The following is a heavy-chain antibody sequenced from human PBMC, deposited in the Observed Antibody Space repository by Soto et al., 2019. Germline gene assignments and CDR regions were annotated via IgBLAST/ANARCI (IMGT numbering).Heavy chain of an antibody. CDR2: IYPADSHA. J-gene: IGHJ3*01. V-gene: IGHV5-51*01. CDR1: GYSFTKYW. CDR3: ARPYSGGPNDPFDV. Sequence: ESLKISCKGSGYSFTKYWIGWVRQMPGKGLESMGIIYPADSHAIYSPSFQGQVTLSADKSHSTAYLQWSSLKASDTAMYYCARPYSGGPNDPFDVWGQGTMVTVS. D-gene: IGHD1-26*01.